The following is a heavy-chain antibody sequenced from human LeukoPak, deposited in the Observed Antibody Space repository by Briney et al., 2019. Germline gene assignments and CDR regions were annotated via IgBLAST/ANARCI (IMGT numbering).Heavy chain of an antibody. CDR2: ISYDGSNK. CDR1: GFTFSSYA. Sequence: GGSLRLSCAASGFTFSSYAMHWVRQAPGKGLEWVAAISYDGSNKYYADSVKGRFTISRDNSKNTLYLQMNSLRAEDTAVYYCLRDLNWSLDQWGQGTLVTVSS. J-gene: IGHJ4*02. D-gene: IGHD1-20*01. CDR3: LRDLNWSLDQ. V-gene: IGHV3-30*04.